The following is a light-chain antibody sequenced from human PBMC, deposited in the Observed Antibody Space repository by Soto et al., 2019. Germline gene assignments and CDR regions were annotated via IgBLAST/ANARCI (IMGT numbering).Light chain of an antibody. J-gene: IGKJ4*01. V-gene: IGKV1-16*02. Sequence: DIQMTQSPSSLSASVGDRITITCRASRGINNYLAWFQQKPGKAPRSLIYGTGHLQSGVPSKFNGSGSRTDFTLTISNLQPEDFATYYCQQYETFPPSFGGGTKVEI. CDR3: QQYETFPPS. CDR1: RGINNY. CDR2: GTG.